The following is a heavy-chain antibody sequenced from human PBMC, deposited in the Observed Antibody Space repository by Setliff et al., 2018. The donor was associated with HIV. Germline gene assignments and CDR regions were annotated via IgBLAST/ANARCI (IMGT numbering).Heavy chain of an antibody. CDR3: AKDSGARRNGYNSLDH. Sequence: GGSLRLSCSASGFTFYNYAMNWVRQAPGKGLEWVAGISGSGTFYADSVEGRFTISRDSSKNILFLKMNSLKVEDTARYYCAKDSGARRNGYNSLDHWGQGAQGTV. V-gene: IGHV3-23*01. D-gene: IGHD5-12*01. CDR2: ISGSGT. CDR1: GFTFYNYA. J-gene: IGHJ4*02.